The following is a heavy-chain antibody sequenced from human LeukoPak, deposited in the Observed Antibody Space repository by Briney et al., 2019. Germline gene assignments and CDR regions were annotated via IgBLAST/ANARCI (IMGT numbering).Heavy chain of an antibody. D-gene: IGHD3-10*01. CDR3: ARERRRFGSRDDAFDI. Sequence: PSETLSLTCTVSGGSISSSSYYWGWIRQPPGKGLEWIGSIYYSGSTYHNPSLRSRVTISVDTSKNQFSLKLSSVTAADTAVYHCARERRRFGSRDDAFDIWGQGTMVTVSS. CDR1: GGSISSSSYY. CDR2: IYYSGST. V-gene: IGHV4-39*07. J-gene: IGHJ3*02.